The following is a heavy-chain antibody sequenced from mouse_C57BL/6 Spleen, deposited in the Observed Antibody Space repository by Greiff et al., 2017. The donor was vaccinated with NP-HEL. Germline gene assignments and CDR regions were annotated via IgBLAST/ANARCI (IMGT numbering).Heavy chain of an antibody. CDR1: GYTFTSYW. Sequence: VQLQQPGAELVKPGASVKVSCKASGYTFTSYWMPWVKQRPGQGLEWIGRIYPSDSDTNYNQKFKGKATLTVATSSSTAYMQLSSLTSEDSAFYYCVTWTHCYCYLWGPGTTVTVSS. CDR2: IYPSDSDT. V-gene: IGHV1-74*01. CDR3: VTWTHCYCYL. J-gene: IGHJ1*01.